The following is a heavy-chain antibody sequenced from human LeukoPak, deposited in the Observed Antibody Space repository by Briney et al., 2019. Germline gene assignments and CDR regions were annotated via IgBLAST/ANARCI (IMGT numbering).Heavy chain of an antibody. D-gene: IGHD2-2*01. CDR1: GGSISSGSYY. J-gene: IGHJ6*03. V-gene: IGHV4-61*02. Sequence: PSETLSPTCTVSGGSISSGSYYWSWIRQPAGKGLEWIGRIYTSGSTNYNPSLKSRVTISVDTSKNQFSLKLSSVTAADTAVYYCAREDRVVVVPAATWGYYYYMDVWGKGTAVTVSS. CDR2: IYTSGST. CDR3: AREDRVVVVPAATWGYYYYMDV.